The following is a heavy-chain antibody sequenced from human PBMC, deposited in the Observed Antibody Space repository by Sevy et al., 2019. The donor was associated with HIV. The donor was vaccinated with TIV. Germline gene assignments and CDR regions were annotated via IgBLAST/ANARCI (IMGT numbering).Heavy chain of an antibody. D-gene: IGHD3-22*01. CDR1: GFMFSDYS. CDR2: IYSDGRT. V-gene: IGHV3-66*01. Sequence: GGSLRLSCAVSGFMFSDYSMHWIRQAPGKGLELVSVIYSDGRTYYPDPVKGRFSISRDNSKNTLYLHMKSLRPEDTAVYYCARDRYYDASGYYYYYYGMDVWGQGTTVTVSS. J-gene: IGHJ6*02. CDR3: ARDRYYDASGYYYYYYGMDV.